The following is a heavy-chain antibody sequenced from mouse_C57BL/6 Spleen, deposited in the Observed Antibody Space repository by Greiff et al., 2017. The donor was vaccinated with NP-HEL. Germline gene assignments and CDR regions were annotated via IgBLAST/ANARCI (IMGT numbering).Heavy chain of an antibody. CDR3: AREDYGSRDY. V-gene: IGHV1-50*01. CDR2: IDPSDSYT. J-gene: IGHJ2*01. D-gene: IGHD1-1*01. CDR1: GYTFTSYW. Sequence: QVQLQQPGAELVKPGASVKLSCKASGYTFTSYWMQWVKQRPGQGLEWIGEIDPSDSYTNYNQKFKGKATLTVDTSSSTAYMQLSSLTSEDSAVYYCAREDYGSRDYWGQGTTLTVSS.